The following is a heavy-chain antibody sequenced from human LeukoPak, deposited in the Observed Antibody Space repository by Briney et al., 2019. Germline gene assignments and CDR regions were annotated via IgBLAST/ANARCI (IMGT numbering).Heavy chain of an antibody. CDR1: GFTFNDHG. D-gene: IGHD4-11*01. CDR2: IKSKTDGGTT. V-gene: IGHV3-15*01. Sequence: GGSLRLSCAASGFTFNDHGMNWVRQAPGKGLEWVGRIKSKTDGGTTDYAAPVKGRFTISRDDSKNTLYLQMNSLKTEDTAVYYCTTAKFRDSNAWGQGTLVTVSS. J-gene: IGHJ5*02. CDR3: TTAKFRDSNA.